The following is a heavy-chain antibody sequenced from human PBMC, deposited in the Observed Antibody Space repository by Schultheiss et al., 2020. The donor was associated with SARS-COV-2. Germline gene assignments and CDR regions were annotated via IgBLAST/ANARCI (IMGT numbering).Heavy chain of an antibody. CDR3: AAGVASFPLTTVPPFDY. Sequence: ASVKVSCKASGYTFTSYDINWVRQATGQGLEWMGWMNPNSGNTGYAQKFQGRVTMTRNTSISTAYMELSRLRSDDTAVYYCAAGVASFPLTTVPPFDYWGQGTLVTVSS. V-gene: IGHV1-8*01. J-gene: IGHJ4*02. CDR1: GYTFTSYD. D-gene: IGHD4-17*01. CDR2: MNPNSGNT.